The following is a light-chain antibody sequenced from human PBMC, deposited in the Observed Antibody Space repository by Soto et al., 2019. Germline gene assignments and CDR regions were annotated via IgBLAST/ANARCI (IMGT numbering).Light chain of an antibody. Sequence: EIVMTQSPATLSVSPGERATLSCRASQSVTSNLAWYQQKPGRAPRLLIYGASTRATGIPARFSGSGSGTELTLTISNLQSEDFALYYCQHYFNWPYTFGQGTRLEIK. V-gene: IGKV3-15*01. J-gene: IGKJ5*01. CDR2: GAS. CDR3: QHYFNWPYT. CDR1: QSVTSN.